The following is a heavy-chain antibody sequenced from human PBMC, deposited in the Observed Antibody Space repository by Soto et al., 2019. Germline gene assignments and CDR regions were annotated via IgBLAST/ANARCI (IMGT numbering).Heavy chain of an antibody. CDR3: ARGYSQYYYYGMDV. D-gene: IGHD1-1*01. Sequence: QVQLVESGGGVVQPGRSLRLSCAASGFTFGSYAMHWVRQAPGKGLEWVAVISYDGSNKYYADSVKGRFTISRDNSKNTLYQQMNSLRAEDTAVYYCARGYSQYYYYGMDVWGQGPTVTVSS. J-gene: IGHJ6*02. CDR2: ISYDGSNK. V-gene: IGHV3-30-3*01. CDR1: GFTFGSYA.